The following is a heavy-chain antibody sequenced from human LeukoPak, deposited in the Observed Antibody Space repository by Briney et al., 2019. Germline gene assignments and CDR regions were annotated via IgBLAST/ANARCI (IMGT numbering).Heavy chain of an antibody. CDR3: ASSTQISKYADY. CDR1: GFTLSSYE. J-gene: IGHJ4*02. Sequence: SGGSLRLSCAASGFTLSSYEMNWVRLAPGKGLEWISYISRTGNSIYYADSVKGRFTISRDSAKSTLYLQMNSLRAEDTAVYYCASSTQISKYADYWGQGALVTVSS. V-gene: IGHV3-48*03. D-gene: IGHD2-2*01. CDR2: ISRTGNSI.